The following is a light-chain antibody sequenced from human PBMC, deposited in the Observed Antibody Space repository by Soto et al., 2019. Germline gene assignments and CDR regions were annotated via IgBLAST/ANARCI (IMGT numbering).Light chain of an antibody. Sequence: QSVLTQPASVSGSPGQSITISCTGTSSDVGGYNYVSWYQQHPGKAPKLMIYEVSNRPSGVSNRFSGSKSGNTASLTIFGLQAEGEADYYCSSYTRSSPYVFGTGTKLTVL. CDR2: EVS. CDR1: SSDVGGYNY. CDR3: SSYTRSSPYV. J-gene: IGLJ1*01. V-gene: IGLV2-14*01.